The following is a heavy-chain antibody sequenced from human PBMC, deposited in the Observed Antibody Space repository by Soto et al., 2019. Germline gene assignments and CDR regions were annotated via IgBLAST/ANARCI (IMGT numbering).Heavy chain of an antibody. D-gene: IGHD3-10*01. J-gene: IGHJ6*02. CDR1: GYTFTSYG. CDR3: ARGYSASRFGYYYYYGMDV. CDR2: ISAYNGNT. Sequence: ASVKVSCKASGYTFTSYGISWVRQAPGQGLEWMGWISAYNGNTNYAQELQGRVTMTTDTSTSTAYMELRSLRSDDTAVYYCARGYSASRFGYYYYYGMDVWGQGTTVTVSS. V-gene: IGHV1-18*04.